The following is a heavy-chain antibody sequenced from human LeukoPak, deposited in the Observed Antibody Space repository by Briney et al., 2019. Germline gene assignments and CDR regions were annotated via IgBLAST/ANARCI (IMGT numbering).Heavy chain of an antibody. V-gene: IGHV4-31*03. CDR3: ARDAYYYDSSGYYYYGMDV. CDR1: GGSISSGGYY. J-gene: IGHJ6*02. CDR2: IYYSGST. D-gene: IGHD3-22*01. Sequence: PSETLSLTCTVSGGSISSGGYYWSWIRQHPGKGLEWIGYIYYSGSTYYNPSLKSRVTISVGTSKNQFSLKLSSVTAADTAVYYCARDAYYYDSSGYYYYGMDVWGQGTTVTVSS.